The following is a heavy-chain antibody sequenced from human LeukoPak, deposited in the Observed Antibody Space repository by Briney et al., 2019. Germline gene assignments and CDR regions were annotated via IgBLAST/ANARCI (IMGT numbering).Heavy chain of an antibody. V-gene: IGHV7-4-1*02. CDR3: VWKMATIDY. CDR1: GYTFTSYA. D-gene: IGHD5-24*01. J-gene: IGHJ4*02. Sequence: ASVKVSCKASGYTFTSYAMNWVRQAPGQGLEWMGWINTNTGNPTYAQGFTGRFVFSLDTSVSTTYLQISSLKAEDTAVYYCVWKMATIDYWGQGTLVTVSS. CDR2: INTNTGNP.